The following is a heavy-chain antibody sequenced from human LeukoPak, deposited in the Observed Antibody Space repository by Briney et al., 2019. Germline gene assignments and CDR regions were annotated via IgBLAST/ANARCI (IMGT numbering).Heavy chain of an antibody. CDR2: ISSIGTTI. J-gene: IGHJ4*02. D-gene: IGHD1-26*01. CDR3: ARGERGDY. Sequence: GGSLRLSCAASGFTFSRYWMHWVRQAPGKGLEWVSYISSIGTTIYYADSVKGRFTTSRDNAKNSLYLQMNSLRAEDTAVYYCARGERGDYWGQGTLVTVSS. CDR1: GFTFSRYW. V-gene: IGHV3-48*03.